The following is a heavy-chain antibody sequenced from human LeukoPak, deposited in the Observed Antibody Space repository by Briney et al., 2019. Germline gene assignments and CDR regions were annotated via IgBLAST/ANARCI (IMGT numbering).Heavy chain of an antibody. D-gene: IGHD3-22*01. CDR2: ISGSGGST. CDR3: AKAPVITMIVGG. CDR1: GFTFSSYG. J-gene: IGHJ4*02. V-gene: IGHV3-23*01. Sequence: GGSLRLSCAASGFTFSSYGMSWVRQAPGKGLEWVSAISGSGGSTYYADSVKGRFTISRDNSKNTLYLQMNSLRAEDTAVYYCAKAPVITMIVGGWGQGTLVTVSS.